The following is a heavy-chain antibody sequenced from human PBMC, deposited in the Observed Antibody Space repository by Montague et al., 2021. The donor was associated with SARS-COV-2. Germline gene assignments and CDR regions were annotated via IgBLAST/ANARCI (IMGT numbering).Heavy chain of an antibody. CDR2: IKQDGSER. CDR1: GFPFSSYW. D-gene: IGHD3-3*01. CDR3: ARDRRFLEWLPTLGCFDP. V-gene: IGHV3-7*01. J-gene: IGHJ5*02. Sequence: FRRLSCAASGFPFSSYWMSWVRQAPGKGLEWVANIKQDGSERYYVDSVKGRFTISRDNAKNSLYLQMNSLRAEDTAVYYCARDRRFLEWLPTLGCFDPWGQGTLVTVSS.